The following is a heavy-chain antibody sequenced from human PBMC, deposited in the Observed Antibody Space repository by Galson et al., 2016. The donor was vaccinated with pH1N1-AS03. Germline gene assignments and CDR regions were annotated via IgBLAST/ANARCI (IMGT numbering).Heavy chain of an antibody. CDR1: GYTFTSYD. CDR2: MNPNSGKT. D-gene: IGHD2-2*01. CDR3: ASRCSSTSCLYYYYGMDV. V-gene: IGHV1-8*01. J-gene: IGHJ6*02. Sequence: SVKVSCKASGYTFTSYDINWVRQATGQGLEWMGWMNPNSGKTGYAHKFQGRVTMTRNTSISTAYMELSSLRSEDTAVYYCASRCSSTSCLYYYYGMDVWGQGTTVTVSS.